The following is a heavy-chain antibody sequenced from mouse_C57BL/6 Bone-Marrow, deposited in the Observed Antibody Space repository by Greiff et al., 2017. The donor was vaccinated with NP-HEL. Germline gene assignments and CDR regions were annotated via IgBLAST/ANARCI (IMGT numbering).Heavy chain of an antibody. CDR1: GISITTGNYR. J-gene: IGHJ2*01. CDR2: IYYSGTI. CDR3: ARDYYGSGFDY. D-gene: IGHD1-1*01. Sequence: DVKLQESGPGLVKPSQTVFLTCTVTGISITTGNYRWSWIRQFPGNKLEWIGYIYYSGTITYNPSLTSRTTITRDTPKNQFFLEMNSLTAEDTATYYCARDYYGSGFDYWGQGTTLTVSS. V-gene: IGHV3-5*01.